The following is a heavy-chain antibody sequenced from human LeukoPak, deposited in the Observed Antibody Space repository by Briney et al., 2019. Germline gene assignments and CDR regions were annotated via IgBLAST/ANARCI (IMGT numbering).Heavy chain of an antibody. V-gene: IGHV5-51*01. CDR1: GYSFTSYW. CDR3: ARRYCSGGSCYGRYYMDV. D-gene: IGHD2-15*01. Sequence: GESLKISCQGSGYSFTSYWIGWVRQMPGKGLEWMGIIYPGDSDTRYSPSFQGQVTISADKSISTAYLQWSSLKASDTAMYYCARRYCSGGSCYGRYYMDVWGKGTTVTVSS. CDR2: IYPGDSDT. J-gene: IGHJ6*03.